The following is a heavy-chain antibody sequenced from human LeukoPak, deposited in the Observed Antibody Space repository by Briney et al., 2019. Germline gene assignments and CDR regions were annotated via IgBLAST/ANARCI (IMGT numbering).Heavy chain of an antibody. CDR1: GGSISPYY. V-gene: IGHV4-4*07. CDR3: ARSSRYGEFDY. D-gene: IGHD4-17*01. J-gene: IGHJ4*02. CDR2: IYTTGST. Sequence: PSETLSLTCTVSGGSISPYYWSWIRQPAGKGLEWIGRIYTTGSTNYNPSLKSRVTMSVDTSRNQFSLKLSSVTAADTAMYYCARSSRYGEFDYWGQGTLVTVSS.